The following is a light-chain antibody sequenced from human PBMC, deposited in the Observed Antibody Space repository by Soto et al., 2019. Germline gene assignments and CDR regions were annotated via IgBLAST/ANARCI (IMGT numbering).Light chain of an antibody. Sequence: DIQMTQSPSSLSASVGYRVTITFRASQGISNYLAWYQQKPGKVPKLLIYAASTLQSGVPSRFSGSGSGTDFTLTISSLQPEDVATYYCQKYNSALTWTFGQGTKVGIK. J-gene: IGKJ1*01. V-gene: IGKV1-27*01. CDR3: QKYNSALTWT. CDR2: AAS. CDR1: QGISNY.